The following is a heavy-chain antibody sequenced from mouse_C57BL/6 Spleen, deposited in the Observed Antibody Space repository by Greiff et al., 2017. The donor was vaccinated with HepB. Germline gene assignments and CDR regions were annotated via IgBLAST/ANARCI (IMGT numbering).Heavy chain of an antibody. CDR3: TTGYYGSKVAY. V-gene: IGHV14-4*01. CDR1: GFNIKDDY. CDR2: IDPENGDT. J-gene: IGHJ3*01. Sequence: EVMLVESGAELVRPGASVKLSCTASGFNIKDDYMHWVKQRPEQGLEWIGWIDPENGDTEYASKFQGKATITADTSSNTAYLQLSSLTSEDTAVYYCTTGYYGSKVAYWGQGTLVTVSA. D-gene: IGHD2-2*01.